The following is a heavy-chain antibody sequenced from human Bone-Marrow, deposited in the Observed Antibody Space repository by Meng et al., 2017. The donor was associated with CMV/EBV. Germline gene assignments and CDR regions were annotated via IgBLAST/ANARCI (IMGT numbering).Heavy chain of an antibody. J-gene: IGHJ4*02. Sequence: CAASGFRLSDYAMHWVRQAPGKGLEWVAVISYDGDNKYFADSVKGRFSISRETSKNTLYLEMNSPRVEDTAVYYCARGLNNWNPPGYWDQGTLVTVSS. CDR3: ARGLNNWNPPGY. V-gene: IGHV3-30-3*01. CDR1: GFRLSDYA. D-gene: IGHD1-20*01. CDR2: ISYDGDNK.